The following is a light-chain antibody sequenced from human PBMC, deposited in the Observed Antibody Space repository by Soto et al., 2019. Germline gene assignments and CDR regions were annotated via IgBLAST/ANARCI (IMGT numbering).Light chain of an antibody. V-gene: IGKV3-20*01. Sequence: EIVLTQSPGTLSLSPGERAILSCRASQSVSSSYLAWYQQKPGQAPRLLIYGASSRATGIPDRFSGSGSGTDFTLTISRLEPEDFAVYYCQQYGSSLRWTFGQGTKVEIK. CDR2: GAS. CDR3: QQYGSSLRWT. CDR1: QSVSSSY. J-gene: IGKJ1*01.